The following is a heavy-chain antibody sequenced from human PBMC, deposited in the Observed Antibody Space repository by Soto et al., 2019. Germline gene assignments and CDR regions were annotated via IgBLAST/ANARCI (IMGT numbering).Heavy chain of an antibody. Sequence: EVQLLESGGGLVQPGGSVRLSCTVSGFTFSTYAMSWVRQAPGKGLEWVSSISGSGGNTYYTDPVKGRFTISRDNSKNSLYLQMNSLRAEDTALYYCAKDMGAPVGWNNFIDYWGQGTLVTVSS. J-gene: IGHJ4*02. CDR3: AKDMGAPVGWNNFIDY. CDR2: ISGSGGNT. CDR1: GFTFSTYA. D-gene: IGHD1-1*01. V-gene: IGHV3-23*01.